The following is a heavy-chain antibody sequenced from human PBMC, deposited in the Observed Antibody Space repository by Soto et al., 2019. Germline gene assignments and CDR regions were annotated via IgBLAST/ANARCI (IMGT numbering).Heavy chain of an antibody. D-gene: IGHD6-19*01. Sequence: ASVKVSCKASGYTFTGYYMHWVRQAPGQGLEWMGWINPNSGGTNYAQKFQGWVTMTRDTSISTAYMELSRLRSDDTAVYYCARGPSIAVADELGSGSMDVWGQGTTVTVSS. CDR1: GYTFTGYY. CDR2: INPNSGGT. J-gene: IGHJ6*02. CDR3: ARGPSIAVADELGSGSMDV. V-gene: IGHV1-2*04.